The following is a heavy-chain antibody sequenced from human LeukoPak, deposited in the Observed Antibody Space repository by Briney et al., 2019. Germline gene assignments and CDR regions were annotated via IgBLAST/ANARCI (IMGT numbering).Heavy chain of an antibody. CDR1: GFTFSSYA. CDR2: ISYDGSNK. D-gene: IGHD2-15*01. J-gene: IGHJ6*02. V-gene: IGHV3-30*04. CDR3: AREDCSGGSCYSAGYYYCGMDV. Sequence: PGRSLRLSCAASGFTFSSYAMHWVRQAPGKGLEWVAVISYDGSNKYYADSVKGRFTISRDNSKNTLYLQMNSLRAEDTAVYYCAREDCSGGSCYSAGYYYCGMDVWGQGTTVTVSS.